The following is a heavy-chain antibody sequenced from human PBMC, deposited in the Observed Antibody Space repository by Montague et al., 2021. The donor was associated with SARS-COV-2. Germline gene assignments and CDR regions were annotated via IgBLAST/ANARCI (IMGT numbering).Heavy chain of an antibody. J-gene: IGHJ3*02. CDR3: ARDEYRAGSRGGTDALDI. CDR2: ISDTGTTT. CDR1: GFTISSYE. V-gene: IGHV3-48*03. Sequence: SLRLSCAASGFTISSYEMNWVRQAPGKGLEWVSYISDTGTTTFFADSVKGRFTVSRDNTKNSLYLTMNSLRAEDTTVYYCARDEYRAGSRGGTDALDIWGQGTMVTVSS. D-gene: IGHD2/OR15-2a*01.